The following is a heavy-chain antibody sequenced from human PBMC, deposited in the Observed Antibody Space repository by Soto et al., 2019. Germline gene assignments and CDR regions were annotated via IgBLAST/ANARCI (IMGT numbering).Heavy chain of an antibody. CDR3: ARVGDTAMVYYFDY. J-gene: IGHJ4*02. CDR1: GFTFSSYS. CDR2: ISSSSSYI. V-gene: IGHV3-21*01. D-gene: IGHD5-18*01. Sequence: PGGSLRLSCAASGFTFSSYSMNWVRQAPGKGLEWVSSISSSSSYIYYADSVKGRFTISRDNAKNSLYLQMNSLRAEDTAVYYCARVGDTAMVYYFDYWGQGTLVTVSS.